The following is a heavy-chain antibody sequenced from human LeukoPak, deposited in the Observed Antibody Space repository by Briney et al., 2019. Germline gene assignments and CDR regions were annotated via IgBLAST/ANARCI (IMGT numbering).Heavy chain of an antibody. V-gene: IGHV4-38-2*02. Sequence: SETLSLTCTVSGYSISSGSCWGWIRRPPGEGLDWIGSIYDSGSTFYKPSLKRRVTISVETSKNKFSLKLSSVTAAHSALYYCARVVQNSGTIDYWGQGTLVTVSS. CDR3: ARVVQNSGTIDY. CDR2: IYDSGST. D-gene: IGHD3-10*01. J-gene: IGHJ4*02. CDR1: GYSISSGSC.